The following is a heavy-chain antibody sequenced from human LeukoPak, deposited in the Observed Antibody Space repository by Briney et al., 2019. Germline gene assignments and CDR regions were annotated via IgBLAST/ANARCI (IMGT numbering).Heavy chain of an antibody. CDR2: IKEDGSEI. CDR3: AREGGGYYASGTQASYYYYYYMDV. CDR1: GFTFSSYC. J-gene: IGHJ6*03. V-gene: IGHV3-7*01. Sequence: GGSLRLSCAASGFTFSSYCMNWVRQAPGKGLEWVANIKEDGSEIYYVDSVKGRFTISRDNAKNSLYLQMNSLRAEDTAVYYCAREGGGYYASGTQASYYYYYYMDVWGKGTTVTVSS. D-gene: IGHD3-10*01.